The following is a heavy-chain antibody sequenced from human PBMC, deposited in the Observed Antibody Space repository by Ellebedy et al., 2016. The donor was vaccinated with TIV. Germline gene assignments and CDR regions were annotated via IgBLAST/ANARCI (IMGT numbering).Heavy chain of an antibody. J-gene: IGHJ4*02. CDR2: IKQDGSEK. CDR1: GFTFSNYW. D-gene: IGHD6-19*01. V-gene: IGHV3-7*01. CDR3: ARDQWLGRAYYFDY. Sequence: GESLKISCAASGFTFSNYWMNWVRQDPGKGLEWVANIKQDGSEKYYVDSVEGRFAISRDNAKNSMYLQMNSLRDEDTAVYYCARDQWLGRAYYFDYWGQGTLVTVSS.